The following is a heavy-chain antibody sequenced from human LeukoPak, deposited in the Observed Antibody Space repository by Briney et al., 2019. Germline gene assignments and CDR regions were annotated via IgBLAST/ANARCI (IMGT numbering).Heavy chain of an antibody. Sequence: GGSLRLSCAASGFTFSRYGMHWVRQAPGRGLEWVAFIRYDGSNEYYADYVKGRFTISRDNSNNTLHLQMDSLGAGDTAVFYCAKDRETTMIVPGSPDVWGKGTTVTISS. D-gene: IGHD3-22*01. J-gene: IGHJ6*04. CDR1: GFTFSRYG. CDR2: IRYDGSNE. CDR3: AKDRETTMIVPGSPDV. V-gene: IGHV3-30*02.